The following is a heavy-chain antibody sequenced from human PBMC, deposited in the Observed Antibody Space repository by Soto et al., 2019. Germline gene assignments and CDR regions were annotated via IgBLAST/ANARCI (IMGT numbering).Heavy chain of an antibody. Sequence: PSETLSLTCAVYGGSFSGYYWSWIRQPPGKGLEWIGEINHSGSTNYNPSLKSRVTISVDTSKNQFSLKLSSVTAADTAVYYCARGTHGYCSGGSCVGAFDIWGQGTMVTVSS. J-gene: IGHJ3*02. V-gene: IGHV4-34*01. CDR2: INHSGST. D-gene: IGHD2-15*01. CDR3: ARGTHGYCSGGSCVGAFDI. CDR1: GGSFSGYY.